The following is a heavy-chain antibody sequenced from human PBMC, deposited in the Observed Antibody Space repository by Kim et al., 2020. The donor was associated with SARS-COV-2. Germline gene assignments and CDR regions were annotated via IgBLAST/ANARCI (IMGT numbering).Heavy chain of an antibody. CDR1: GLTFSRAW. CDR2: IKSKTSGGTT. CDR3: ATDDCGTKGGMFFDF. V-gene: IGHV3-15*01. D-gene: IGHD1-7*01. Sequence: GGSLRLSCAASGLTFSRAWMTWVRQAPGKGLEWVGLIKSKTSGGTTHYAAPVKGRFTISKADSKATLYLQMNSLKNEDTAMYYCATDDCGTKGGMFFDFWGQGTLVTVSS. J-gene: IGHJ4*02.